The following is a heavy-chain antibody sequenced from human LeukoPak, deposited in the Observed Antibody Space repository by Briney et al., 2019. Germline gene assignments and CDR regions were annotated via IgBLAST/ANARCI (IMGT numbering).Heavy chain of an antibody. V-gene: IGHV1-18*01. CDR2: ISAYNGNT. CDR3: TRDDCSSTSCRFDY. CDR1: GYTFTSYG. Sequence: ASVKVSCKASGYTFTSYGISWVRQAPGQGLEWMGWISAYNGNTNYAQKLQGRVTMTTDTSTSTAYMELRSLRSDDTAVYYCTRDDCSSTSCRFDYWGQGTLVTVSS. D-gene: IGHD2-2*01. J-gene: IGHJ4*02.